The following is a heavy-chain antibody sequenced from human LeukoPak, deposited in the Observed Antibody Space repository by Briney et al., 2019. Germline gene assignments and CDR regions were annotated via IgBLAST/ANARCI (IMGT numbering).Heavy chain of an antibody. CDR1: GYSFTSYW. V-gene: IGHV5-51*01. Sequence: GESLQISCQSSGYSFTSYWIAWVRQMPGKGLECMGILYPGDSDTRYSPSFQGQVTISADRSITTAYLQWSSLKASDTAMYYCARLYLPYTSAWYGSAFDIWGQGTMVTVSS. CDR2: LYPGDSDT. CDR3: ARLYLPYTSAWYGSAFDI. J-gene: IGHJ3*02. D-gene: IGHD6-13*01.